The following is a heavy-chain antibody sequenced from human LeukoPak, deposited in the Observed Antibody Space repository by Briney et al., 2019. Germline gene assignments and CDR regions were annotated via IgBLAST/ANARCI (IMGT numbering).Heavy chain of an antibody. V-gene: IGHV3-66*01. CDR2: IYSGGYT. Sequence: GGSLRLSCAASGLTVSSKYMSWVRQAPGKGLEWVSVIYSGGYTYYADSVKGRFTISRDNSKSTLYLQMNSLRAEDTAVYYCAVLLLSAFDIWGQGTMVTVSS. CDR3: AVLLLSAFDI. CDR1: GLTVSSKY. D-gene: IGHD2-15*01. J-gene: IGHJ3*02.